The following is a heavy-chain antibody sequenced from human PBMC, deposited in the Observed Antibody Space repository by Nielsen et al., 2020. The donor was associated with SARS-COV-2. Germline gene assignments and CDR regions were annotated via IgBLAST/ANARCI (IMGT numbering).Heavy chain of an antibody. CDR1: GGSISSSSYY. CDR2: IYYSGST. J-gene: IGHJ5*02. Sequence: SETLSLTCTVSGGSISSSSYYWGWIRQPPGKGLEWIGSIYYSGSTNYNPSLKSRVTISVDTSKNQFSLKLSSVTAADTAVYYCAARLTGYSSSWYDFWFDPWGQGTLVTVSS. CDR3: AARLTGYSSSWYDFWFDP. D-gene: IGHD6-13*01. V-gene: IGHV4-39*07.